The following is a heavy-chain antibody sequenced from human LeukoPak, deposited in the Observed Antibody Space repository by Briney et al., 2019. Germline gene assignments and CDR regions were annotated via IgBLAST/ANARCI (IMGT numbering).Heavy chain of an antibody. V-gene: IGHV4-61*08. CDR1: GGSISSGGYS. CDR2: IYYSGST. D-gene: IGHD6-13*01. CDR3: ARAPRYSSSWYKPYYFDY. Sequence: SQTLSLTCAVSGGSISSGGYSWSWIRQPPGKGLEWIGYIYYSGSTNYNPSLKSRVTISVDTSKNQFSLKLSSVTAADTAVYYCARAPRYSSSWYKPYYFDYWGQGTLVTVSS. J-gene: IGHJ4*02.